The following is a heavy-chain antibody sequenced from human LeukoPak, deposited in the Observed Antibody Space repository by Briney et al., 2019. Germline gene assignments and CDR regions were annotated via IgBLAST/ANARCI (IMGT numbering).Heavy chain of an antibody. CDR2: ISGSGGST. Sequence: PGGSLRLSCATSGFTFSSYAMSWVRQAPGKGLEWVSVISGSGGSTYYADSVKGRFTISRDTSKNTLYLQMNSLRAEDTAIYYCTKLLGSGHYWGVDYWGQGTLVTVSS. D-gene: IGHD6-19*01. V-gene: IGHV3-23*01. CDR1: GFTFSSYA. J-gene: IGHJ4*02. CDR3: TKLLGSGHYWGVDY.